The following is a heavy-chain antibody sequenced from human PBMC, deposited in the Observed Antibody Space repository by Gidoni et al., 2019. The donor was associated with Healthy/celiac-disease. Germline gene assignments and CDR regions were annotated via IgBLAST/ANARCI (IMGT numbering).Heavy chain of an antibody. J-gene: IGHJ4*02. D-gene: IGHD3-3*01. Sequence: EVQLVESGGGLVKPGGSLRLSCAASGFTFSSYSMNWVRQAPGKGLEGVSSISSSSSYIYYADSVKGRFTISRDNAKNSLYLQMNSLRAEDTAVYYCARDTSLRTTIFGVVINRVCYFDYWGQGTLVTVSS. CDR2: ISSSSSYI. CDR1: GFTFSSYS. CDR3: ARDTSLRTTIFGVVINRVCYFDY. V-gene: IGHV3-21*01.